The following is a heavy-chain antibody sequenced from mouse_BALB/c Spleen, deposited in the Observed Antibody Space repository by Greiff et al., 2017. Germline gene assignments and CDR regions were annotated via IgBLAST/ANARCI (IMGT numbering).Heavy chain of an antibody. CDR3: ARQGGYGFDY. J-gene: IGHJ2*01. CDR1: GFTFSSYG. Sequence: EVHLVESGGDLVKPGGSLKLACAASGFTFSSYGMSWVRQTPDKRLEWVATISSGGSYTYYPDSVKGRFTISRDNAKNTLYLQMSSLKSEDTAMYYCARQGGYGFDYWGQGTTLTVSS. D-gene: IGHD1-1*02. V-gene: IGHV5-6*01. CDR2: ISSGGSYT.